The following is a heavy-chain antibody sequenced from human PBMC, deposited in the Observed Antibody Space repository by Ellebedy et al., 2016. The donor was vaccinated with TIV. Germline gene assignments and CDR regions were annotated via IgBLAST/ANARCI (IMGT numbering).Heavy chain of an antibody. CDR2: IYHSGST. Sequence: MPSETLSLTCAVSGGSISSSNWWSWVRQPPGKGLEWIGEIYHSGSTNYNPSLKSRTTLSRDPSRNQVSLKLTSVTAADTAVYYCARGYSKVLIDSWGQGTLVTVSS. D-gene: IGHD5-12*01. CDR1: GGSISSSNW. V-gene: IGHV4-4*02. CDR3: ARGYSKVLIDS. J-gene: IGHJ5*01.